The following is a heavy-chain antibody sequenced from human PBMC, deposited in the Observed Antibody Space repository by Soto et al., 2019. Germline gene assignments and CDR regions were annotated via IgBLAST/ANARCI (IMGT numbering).Heavy chain of an antibody. J-gene: IGHJ5*02. CDR3: AAGAAATPHWFDP. CDR2: IYHSGST. CDR1: GCSISSGGYS. V-gene: IGHV4-30-2*01. D-gene: IGHD6-13*01. Sequence: TLSLTCAVSGCSISSGGYSWSWIRQPPGKGLEWIGYIYHSGSTYYNPSLKSRVTISVDRSKNQFSLKLSSVTAADTAVYYCAAGAAATPHWFDPWGQGTLVTVSS.